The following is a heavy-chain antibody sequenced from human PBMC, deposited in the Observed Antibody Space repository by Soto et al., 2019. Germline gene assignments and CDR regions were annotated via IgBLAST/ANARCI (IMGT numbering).Heavy chain of an antibody. D-gene: IGHD1-1*01. CDR2: ISDRGDTT. CDR1: GFTISSNA. CDR3: AKDKPGTTSFDY. V-gene: IGHV3-23*01. Sequence: EVQLLESGGGLVQPGGSLRLSCAASGFTISSNAMYWVRQAPGKRLEWVSAISDRGDTTHYADSVKGRFTISRDTSKNTLYLQLNTLRADDTAVYYCAKDKPGTTSFDYWGQGTLVTVSS. J-gene: IGHJ4*02.